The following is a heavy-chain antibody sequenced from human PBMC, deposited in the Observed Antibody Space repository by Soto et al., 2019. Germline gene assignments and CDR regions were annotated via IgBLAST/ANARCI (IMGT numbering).Heavy chain of an antibody. CDR2: IIPIFDTA. V-gene: IGHV1-69*12. CDR1: GGTFSSYA. D-gene: IGHD3-22*01. CDR3: ARDRGHSSGYYPYWFDP. Sequence: QVQLVQSGAAVKKPGSSVKVSCKASGGTFSSYAISWVRQAPGQGLEWMGEIIPIFDTANYAQKFQGRVTITADESTSTAYMELSSLRSEDTAVYYCARDRGHSSGYYPYWFDPWGQGTLVTVSS. J-gene: IGHJ5*02.